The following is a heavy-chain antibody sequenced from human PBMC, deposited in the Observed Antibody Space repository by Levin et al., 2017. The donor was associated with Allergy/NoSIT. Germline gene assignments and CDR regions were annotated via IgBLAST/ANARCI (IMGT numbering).Heavy chain of an antibody. V-gene: IGHV3-21*01. D-gene: IGHD5-24*01. Sequence: PGGSLRLSCAASGFTFSSYSMNWVRQAPGKGLEWVSSISSSSSYIYYADSVKGRFTISRDNAKNSLYLQMNSLRAEDTAVYYCARDIEMTPYYDYYYGMDVWGQGTTVTVSS. J-gene: IGHJ6*02. CDR2: ISSSSSYI. CDR3: ARDIEMTPYYDYYYGMDV. CDR1: GFTFSSYS.